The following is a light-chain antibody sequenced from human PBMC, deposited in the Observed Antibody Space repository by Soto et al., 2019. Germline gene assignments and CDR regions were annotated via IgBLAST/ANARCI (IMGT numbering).Light chain of an antibody. Sequence: DIVLTHSPATLSFSPGERATLSCRASQSISSYLAWYQQKPGKAPSLLIYGASTGATGSPARCSGSGSGTEFTLAISSLQSEDFAVYYCQQYINWQWTFGQGTKVDIK. J-gene: IGKJ1*01. CDR1: QSISSY. CDR3: QQYINWQWT. V-gene: IGKV3-15*01. CDR2: GAS.